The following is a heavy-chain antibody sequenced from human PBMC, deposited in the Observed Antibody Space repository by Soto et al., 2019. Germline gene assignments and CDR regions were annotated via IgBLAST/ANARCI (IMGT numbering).Heavy chain of an antibody. CDR3: ARGHTSCCPWYYYYMDV. Sequence: QVQLQESGPGLVKPSQTLSLTCTVSGGSISSGGYYWSWIRQHPGKGLEWIGYIYYSGSTYYNPSLKIRVTISVDTSKNQFSLKLSSVTAADTAVYYCARGHTSCCPWYYYYMDVWGKGTTVTVSS. D-gene: IGHD2-2*01. V-gene: IGHV4-31*03. CDR1: GGSISSGGYY. CDR2: IYYSGST. J-gene: IGHJ6*03.